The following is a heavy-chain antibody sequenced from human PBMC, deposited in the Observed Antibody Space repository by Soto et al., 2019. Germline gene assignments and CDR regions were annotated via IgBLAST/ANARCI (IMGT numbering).Heavy chain of an antibody. CDR1: GGTFSSYA. CDR2: IIPIFGTA. V-gene: IGHV1-69*01. D-gene: IGHD2-21*01. CDR3: ARAEAQADSNIESDGYNKEYYFDY. Sequence: QVQLVQSGAEVKKPGSSVKVSCKASGGTFSSYAISWVRQAPGQGLEWMGGIIPIFGTANYAQKFQGRVTITADESTSTEYVVLSSLRAEETAVYYSARAEAQADSNIESDGYNKEYYFDYRGQGALVTVSS. J-gene: IGHJ4*02.